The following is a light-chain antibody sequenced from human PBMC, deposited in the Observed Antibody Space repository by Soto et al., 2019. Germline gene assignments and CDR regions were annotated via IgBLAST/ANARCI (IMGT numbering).Light chain of an antibody. Sequence: VVTQSPGTLSLSPGERATLSCRASESVSNNLAWYQQKAGQAPRLLIYGASTRATGIPARFSGSGSGTEFTLTISSLQSEDFAVYYCQQYSIWRTFGQGTKVDIK. CDR3: QQYSIWRT. CDR1: ESVSNN. CDR2: GAS. J-gene: IGKJ1*01. V-gene: IGKV3-15*01.